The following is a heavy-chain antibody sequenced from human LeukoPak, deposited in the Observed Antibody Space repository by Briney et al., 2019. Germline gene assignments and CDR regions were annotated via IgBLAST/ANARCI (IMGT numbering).Heavy chain of an antibody. D-gene: IGHD6-19*01. CDR2: ITPSSTYI. Sequence: PGGSLRLSCAASGFTFSNSDMEWVRQAPGKGPEWVPSITPSSTYIYYAESMRGRFTVSRDNAKNSLYLQMNSLTAEDTAVYYCARNLNSPIAVAGSDYWGQGTLVTVSS. CDR1: GFTFSNSD. V-gene: IGHV3-21*01. CDR3: ARNLNSPIAVAGSDY. J-gene: IGHJ4*02.